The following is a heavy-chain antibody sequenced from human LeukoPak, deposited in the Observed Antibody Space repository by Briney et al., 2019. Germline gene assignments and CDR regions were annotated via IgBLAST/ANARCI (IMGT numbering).Heavy chain of an antibody. Sequence: GGSLRLSCVVSGFPFSSYAMSWVRQAPGEGLEWVSAISGSGGSTYYADSVKGRFTISRDNSKNTLYLQMNSLRAEDTAVYYCAKAGNYDYVWGSYRPTPFYWGQGTLVTVSS. CDR3: AKAGNYDYVWGSYRPTPFY. D-gene: IGHD3-16*02. CDR2: ISGSGGST. J-gene: IGHJ4*02. CDR1: GFPFSSYA. V-gene: IGHV3-23*01.